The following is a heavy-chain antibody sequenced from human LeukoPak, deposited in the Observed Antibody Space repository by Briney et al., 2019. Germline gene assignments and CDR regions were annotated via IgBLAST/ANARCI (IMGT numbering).Heavy chain of an antibody. CDR3: AKDIGSSWYEDSWFDP. V-gene: IGHV3-9*01. Sequence: PGGSLRLSCAASGFTFSSYSMHWVRQAPGKGLEWVSGISWNSGSIGYADSVKGRFTISRDNAKNSLYLQMNSLRAEDTALYYCAKDIGSSWYEDSWFDPWGQGTLVTVSS. CDR1: GFTFSSYS. J-gene: IGHJ5*02. CDR2: ISWNSGSI. D-gene: IGHD6-13*01.